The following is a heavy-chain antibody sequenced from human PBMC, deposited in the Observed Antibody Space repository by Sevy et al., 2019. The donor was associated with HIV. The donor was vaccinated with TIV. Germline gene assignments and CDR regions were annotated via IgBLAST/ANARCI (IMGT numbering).Heavy chain of an antibody. J-gene: IGHJ6*02. V-gene: IGHV1-69*13. CDR1: GGTFSSYA. D-gene: IGHD4-4*01. CDR2: IIPIFGTA. CDR3: ASSTVATYYYYYYGIDV. Sequence: ASVKVSCKASGGTFSSYAISWVRQAPGQGLEWMGGIIPIFGTANYAQKFQGRVTITADESTSTAYMELGSLRSEDTAVYYCASSTVATYYYYYYGIDVWGQGTTVTVSS.